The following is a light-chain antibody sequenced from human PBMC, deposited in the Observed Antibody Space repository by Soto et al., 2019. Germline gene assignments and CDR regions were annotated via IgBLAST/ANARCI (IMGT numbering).Light chain of an antibody. J-gene: IGKJ1*01. Sequence: EIVLTQSPGTLSLSPGERATLSCRASQSVNNNYLAWYQQKPGQAPRLLIYGASSRATGIPDRFSGSGSGTDFTLTISRLEPEDVALYYCHQYGTSPRTFGQGTKVEIK. CDR3: HQYGTSPRT. CDR1: QSVNNNY. CDR2: GAS. V-gene: IGKV3-20*01.